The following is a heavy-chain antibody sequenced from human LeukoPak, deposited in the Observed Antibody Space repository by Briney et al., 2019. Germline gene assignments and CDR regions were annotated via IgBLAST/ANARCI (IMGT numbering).Heavy chain of an antibody. CDR3: ASHSSSWYGFDY. J-gene: IGHJ4*02. D-gene: IGHD6-13*01. V-gene: IGHV3-23*01. CDR2: ISGSGGST. CDR1: GFTFSSYT. Sequence: GGSLRLSCAASGFTFSSYTMTWVRQAPGKGLEWVSAISGSGGSTYYADSVKGRFTISRDNSKNTLYLQMNSLRAEDTAVYYCASHSSSWYGFDYWGQGTLVTVSS.